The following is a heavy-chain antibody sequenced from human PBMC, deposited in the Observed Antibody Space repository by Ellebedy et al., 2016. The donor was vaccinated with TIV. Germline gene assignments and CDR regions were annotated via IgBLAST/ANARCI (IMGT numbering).Heavy chain of an antibody. J-gene: IGHJ3*02. D-gene: IGHD4-17*01. Sequence: SVKVSXXASGGTFSSYAISWVRQAPGQGLEWMGGIIPIFGTANYAQKFQGRVTITADESTSTAYMELSSLRSEDTAVYYCARDSDVDYGDYVDAFDIWGQGTMVTVSS. CDR3: ARDSDVDYGDYVDAFDI. CDR2: IIPIFGTA. V-gene: IGHV1-69*13. CDR1: GGTFSSYA.